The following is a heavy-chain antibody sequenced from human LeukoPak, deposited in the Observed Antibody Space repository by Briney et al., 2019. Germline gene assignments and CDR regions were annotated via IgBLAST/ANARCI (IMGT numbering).Heavy chain of an antibody. CDR1: GFTFSSYS. CDR2: ISSSSSYI. CDR3: ARGSIAVAGTEDY. V-gene: IGHV3-21*01. D-gene: IGHD6-19*01. J-gene: IGHJ4*02. Sequence: PGGSLRLSCAASGFTFSSYSMNWVRQAPGKGLEWVSSISSSSSYIYYADSVKGRFTISRDNAKNSLYLHMNSLRAEDTAVYYCARGSIAVAGTEDYWGQGTLVTVSS.